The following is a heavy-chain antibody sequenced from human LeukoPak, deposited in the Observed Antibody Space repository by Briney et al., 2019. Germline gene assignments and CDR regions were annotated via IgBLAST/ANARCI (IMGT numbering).Heavy chain of an antibody. J-gene: IGHJ4*01. Sequence: GGSLRLSCAASGFTFSSYAVSWVRQAPGKGLEWVSAISSSGGSTYYADSVKGRFTISRDNSKNTLYLQMNSLRVEDTAIYYCAKDRFASGSYDYWAQGTLVTVSS. CDR3: AKDRFASGSYDY. V-gene: IGHV3-23*01. CDR2: ISSSGGST. CDR1: GFTFSSYA. D-gene: IGHD3-10*01.